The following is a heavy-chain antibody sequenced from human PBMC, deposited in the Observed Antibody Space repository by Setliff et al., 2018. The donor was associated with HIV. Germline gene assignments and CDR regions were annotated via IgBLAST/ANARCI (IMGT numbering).Heavy chain of an antibody. V-gene: IGHV1-69-2*01. D-gene: IGHD3-10*01. CDR3: ATASNYYGSGSHGQAFDI. CDR2: VDPEDGET. Sequence: ASVKVSCKASGYTFTDYYMHWVQQAPGKGLEWMGRVDPEDGETIYAEKFQGRVTITADTSTDTAYMERSSLRSEDTAVYYCATASNYYGSGSHGQAFDIWGQVTMVTVSS. CDR1: GYTFTDYY. J-gene: IGHJ3*02.